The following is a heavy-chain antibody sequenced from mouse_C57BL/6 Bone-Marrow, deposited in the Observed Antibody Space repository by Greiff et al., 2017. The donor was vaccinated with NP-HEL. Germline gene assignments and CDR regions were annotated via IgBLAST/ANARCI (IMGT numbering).Heavy chain of an antibody. J-gene: IGHJ3*01. Sequence: EVKLVESGAGLVKPGGSLKLSCAASGFTFSSYAMSWVRQTPEKRLEWVAYISSGGDYIYYADTVKGRFTISRDNARNTLYLQMSSLKSEDTAMYYCTRDRGYYSAYGGQGTRVTVSA. CDR2: ISSGGDYI. CDR1: GFTFSSYA. D-gene: IGHD2-3*01. V-gene: IGHV5-9-1*02. CDR3: TRDRGYYSAY.